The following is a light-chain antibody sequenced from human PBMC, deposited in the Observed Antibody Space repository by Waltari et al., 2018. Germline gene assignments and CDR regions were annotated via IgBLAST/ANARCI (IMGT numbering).Light chain of an antibody. CDR2: AAS. V-gene: IGKV1-8*01. Sequence: TCRASQGISSYLALYQQKPGKAPKLLIYAASTLQSGVPSRFSGSGSGTDFTLTISCLQSEDFATYYYQQYYSYPRTFGQGTKVEIK. CDR3: QQYYSYPRT. J-gene: IGKJ1*01. CDR1: QGISSY.